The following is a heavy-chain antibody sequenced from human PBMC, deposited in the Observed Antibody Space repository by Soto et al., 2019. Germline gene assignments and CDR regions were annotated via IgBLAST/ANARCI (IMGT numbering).Heavy chain of an antibody. CDR1: GFTFRSYA. CDR2: INSGSSTI. V-gene: IGHV3-48*02. CDR3: VRDRGYTGYDLEY. D-gene: IGHD5-12*01. Sequence: EVQLVESGGGLVQPGGSLRLSCAASGFTFRSYAMNWVRQAPGKGLEWVSYINSGSSTIYYADSAKGRFSISRDNAKNSLYLQMNSLRDEDTAVYFCVRDRGYTGYDLEYWGQGALDTVSS. J-gene: IGHJ4*02.